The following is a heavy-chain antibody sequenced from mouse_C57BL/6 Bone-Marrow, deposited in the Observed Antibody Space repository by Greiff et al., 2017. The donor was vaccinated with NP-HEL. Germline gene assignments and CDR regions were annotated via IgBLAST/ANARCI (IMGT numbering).Heavy chain of an antibody. CDR1: GFTFSDFY. CDR2: SRNKANDYTT. V-gene: IGHV7-1*01. CDR3: ARDRDDGAWFAY. J-gene: IGHJ3*01. D-gene: IGHD2-14*01. Sequence: EVKVVESGGGLVQSGRSLRLSCATSGFTFSDFYMEWVRQAPGKGLEWIAASRNKANDYTTEYSASVKGRFIVSRDTSQSILYLQMNALRAEDTAIYYCARDRDDGAWFAYWGQGTLVTVSA.